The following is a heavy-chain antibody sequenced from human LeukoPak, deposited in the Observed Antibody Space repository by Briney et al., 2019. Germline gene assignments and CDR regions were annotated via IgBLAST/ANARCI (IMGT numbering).Heavy chain of an antibody. V-gene: IGHV4-31*03. Sequence: SQTLSLTCTVSGGSISSGGNYWSWLRQLPGKGLEWIGYIYYVGNTNYNPSLKSRLSMSVDTSKNQFSLSLTSVTAADTAVYYCARVEVIGSTRYFDYWGQGAMVSVSS. D-gene: IGHD3-16*02. CDR2: IYYVGNT. CDR1: GGSISSGGNY. J-gene: IGHJ4*02. CDR3: ARVEVIGSTRYFDY.